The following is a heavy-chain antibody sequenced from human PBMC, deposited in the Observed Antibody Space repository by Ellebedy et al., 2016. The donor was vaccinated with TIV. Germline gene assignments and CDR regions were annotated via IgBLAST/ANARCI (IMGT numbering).Heavy chain of an antibody. CDR2: INTNTGNP. D-gene: IGHD1-1*01. CDR1: GYTLTAYP. CDR3: ARDARYNWNDWDYYHMDV. J-gene: IGHJ6*03. V-gene: IGHV7-4-1*02. Sequence: ASVKVSCKASGYTLTAYPMNWVRQVPGQGLEWLGWINTNTGNPSYSPGFRGQFVFSLDTSVSTAYLVINLLRAEDTAVYYCARDARYNWNDWDYYHMDVWGKGTTVTVSS.